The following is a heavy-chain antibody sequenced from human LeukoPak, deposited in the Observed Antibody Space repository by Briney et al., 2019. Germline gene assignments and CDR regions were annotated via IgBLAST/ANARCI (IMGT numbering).Heavy chain of an antibody. V-gene: IGHV4-4*02. CDR2: ISLSGRT. Sequence: SETLSLTCDVSGGSISRTNWWSWVRQSPGQGLEWIGEISLSGRTNYNPSLQSRDTMSLDESKNQLSLDLASVTAADTAVYYCSRESGAFSPFGYWGQGTLVTVSS. CDR3: SRESGAFSPFGY. J-gene: IGHJ4*02. D-gene: IGHD1-26*01. CDR1: GGSISRTNW.